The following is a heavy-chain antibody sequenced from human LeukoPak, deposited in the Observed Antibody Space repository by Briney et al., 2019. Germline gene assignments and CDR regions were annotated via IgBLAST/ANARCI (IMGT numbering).Heavy chain of an antibody. CDR3: ARDGSGWTDDAFDI. CDR1: GGSVSSGSYY. Sequence: PSETLSLTCTVSGGSVSSGSYYWSWIRQPPGKGLEWIGYIYYSGSTNYNPSLKSRVTISVDTSKNQFSLKLSSVTAADTAVYYCARDGSGWTDDAFDIWGQGTMVTVSS. D-gene: IGHD6-19*01. V-gene: IGHV4-61*01. CDR2: IYYSGST. J-gene: IGHJ3*02.